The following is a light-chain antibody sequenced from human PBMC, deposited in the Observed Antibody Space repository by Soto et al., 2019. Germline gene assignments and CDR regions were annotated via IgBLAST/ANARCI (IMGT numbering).Light chain of an antibody. CDR1: QTVRNNY. CDR3: QDSAFPPNT. Sequence: VVKHSAGAVSLYKRDRATLSCSASQTVRNNYLAWYQQRPGQAPRLLIYDASSRATGIPDRFSGSVSGTDFTLIISCLEPEDFARYCCQDSAFPPNTFGEGGKV. V-gene: IGKV3-20*01. CDR2: DAS. J-gene: IGKJ4*02.